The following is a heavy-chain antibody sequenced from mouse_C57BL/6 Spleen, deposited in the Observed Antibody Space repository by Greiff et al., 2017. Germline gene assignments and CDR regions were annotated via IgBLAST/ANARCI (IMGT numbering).Heavy chain of an antibody. J-gene: IGHJ4*01. CDR3: ARFYYGSSYYYAMDY. D-gene: IGHD1-1*01. V-gene: IGHV1-55*01. Sequence: QVQLQQPGAELAKPGASVKMSCKASGYTFTSYWITWVKQRPGQGLEWIGDIYPGSGSTNYNEKFKSKATLTVDTSSSTAYMQLSSLTSEDSAVYYCARFYYGSSYYYAMDYWGQGTSVTVSS. CDR1: GYTFTSYW. CDR2: IYPGSGST.